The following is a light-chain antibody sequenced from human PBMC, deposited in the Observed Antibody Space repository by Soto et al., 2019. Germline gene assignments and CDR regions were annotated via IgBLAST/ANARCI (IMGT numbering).Light chain of an antibody. Sequence: EIVMTQSPATLSVSPGERASLSCRASQSVSGNLAWYQQKPGQAPSLLIYGASTRATGLPARFSGSGSGTEFTPTLSSLQSEDFAVFYCQQYNNWLITFGQGTRLEIK. CDR3: QQYNNWLIT. CDR2: GAS. CDR1: QSVSGN. V-gene: IGKV3-15*01. J-gene: IGKJ5*01.